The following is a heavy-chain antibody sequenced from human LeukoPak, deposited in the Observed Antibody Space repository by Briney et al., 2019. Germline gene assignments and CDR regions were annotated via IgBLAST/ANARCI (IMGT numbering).Heavy chain of an antibody. Sequence: PSQTLSLTCAVSGGSISSGGYSWSWIRRPPGKGLEWIGYIYYSGSTYYNPSLKSRVTISVDTSKNQFSLKLSSVTAADTAVYYCARLTYYYDSSGNSPDYWGQGTLVTVSS. CDR1: GGSISSGGYS. V-gene: IGHV4-31*11. CDR2: IYYSGST. J-gene: IGHJ4*02. D-gene: IGHD3-22*01. CDR3: ARLTYYYDSSGNSPDY.